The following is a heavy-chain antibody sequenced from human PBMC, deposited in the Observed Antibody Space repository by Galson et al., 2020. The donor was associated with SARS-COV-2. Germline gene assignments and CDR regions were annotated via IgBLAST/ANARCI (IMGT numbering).Heavy chain of an antibody. J-gene: IGHJ4*02. D-gene: IGHD3-10*01. CDR2: MYNTGST. CDR3: ARGPGPIDY. CDR1: GDSISSGGYF. Sequence: ETSETLSLTCSVSGDSISSGGYFYTWIRQRPGKGLAWIGYMYNTGSTYNNPSLESRVTISLDKSKNQFSLNLRSVTAADTAVYYCARGPGPIDYWGQGTLVTVSS. V-gene: IGHV4-31*03.